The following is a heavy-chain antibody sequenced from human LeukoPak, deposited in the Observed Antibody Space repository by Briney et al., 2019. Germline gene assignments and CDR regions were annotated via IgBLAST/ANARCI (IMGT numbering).Heavy chain of an antibody. Sequence: PGGSLRLSCGASGFIFSSHWMRWVRQAPGKGLEWVADINRDGSDEYYVDSVRGRFTISRDNAKNSVYLQMNSLRPDDTAVYYCGSGPGYWGQGTLVSVSS. CDR2: INRDGSDE. CDR1: GFIFSSHW. V-gene: IGHV3-7*01. J-gene: IGHJ4*02. D-gene: IGHD2-15*01. CDR3: GSGPGY.